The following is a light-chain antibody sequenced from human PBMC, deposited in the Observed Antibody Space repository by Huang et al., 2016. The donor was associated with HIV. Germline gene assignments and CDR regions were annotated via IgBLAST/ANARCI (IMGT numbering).Light chain of an antibody. J-gene: IGKJ5*01. CDR1: QGIRNS. CDR2: AAS. CDR3: QQYYSTPPIT. V-gene: IGKV1-NL1*01. Sequence: DIQMTQSPSSLSASVGDRVTITCRASQGIRNSLAWYQQKPGKAPKLLLYAASRLKSGVPSRFSCSGSGTDYTLTISSLQPEDFATYYCQQYYSTPPITFGQGTRLEIK.